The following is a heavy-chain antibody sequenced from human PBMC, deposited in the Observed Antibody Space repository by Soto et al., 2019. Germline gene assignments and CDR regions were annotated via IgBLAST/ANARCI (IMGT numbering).Heavy chain of an antibody. CDR3: ARDDDRSGYYFDY. D-gene: IGHD1-1*01. J-gene: IGHJ4*02. V-gene: IGHV3-33*01. CDR1: GFSFHNYG. Sequence: QVQLVESGGGVVQSGRSRRLSCAASGFSFHNYGMHWVRQAPGKGLEWVAVIWYDGGDKNYADSVKGRFTISRDNSKNTLFLQMNSLRVEDTAVYYCARDDDRSGYYFDYWGQGTPVTVSS. CDR2: IWYDGGDK.